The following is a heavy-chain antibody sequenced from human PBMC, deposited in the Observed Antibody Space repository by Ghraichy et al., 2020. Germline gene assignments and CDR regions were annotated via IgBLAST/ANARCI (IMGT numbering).Heavy chain of an antibody. CDR3: AKDTVRVSPNSSGWYPPY. D-gene: IGHD6-19*01. Sequence: SLNISCAASGFTFDDYAMHWVRQAPGKGLEWVSGISWNSGSIGYADSVKGRFTISRDNAKNSLYLQMNSLRAEDTALYYCAKDTVRVSPNSSGWYPPYWGQGTMVTVSS. V-gene: IGHV3-9*01. J-gene: IGHJ3*01. CDR2: ISWNSGSI. CDR1: GFTFDDYA.